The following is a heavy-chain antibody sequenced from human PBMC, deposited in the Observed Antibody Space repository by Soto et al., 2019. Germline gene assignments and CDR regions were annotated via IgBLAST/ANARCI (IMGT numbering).Heavy chain of an antibody. CDR2: IDPSDSYT. CDR3: ARSDYCTNGVCYSGMDV. CDR1: GYSFTSYW. V-gene: IGHV5-10-1*01. J-gene: IGHJ6*02. Sequence: LKICCRGSGYSFTSYWISWVRQMPGKGLEWMGRIDPSDSYTNYSPSFQGHVTISADKSISTAYLQWSSLKASDTAMYYCARSDYCTNGVCYSGMDVWGQGTTVTVYS. D-gene: IGHD2-8*01.